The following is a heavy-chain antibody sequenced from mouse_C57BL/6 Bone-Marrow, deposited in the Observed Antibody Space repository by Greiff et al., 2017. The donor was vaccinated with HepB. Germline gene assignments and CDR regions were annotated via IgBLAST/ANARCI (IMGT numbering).Heavy chain of an antibody. CDR2: INPNYGTT. J-gene: IGHJ2*01. V-gene: IGHV1-39*01. CDR3: ASYYDDDGGYFDD. D-gene: IGHD2-4*01. CDR1: GYSFTDYN. Sequence: VQLQQSGPELVKPGASVKISCKASGYSFTDYNMNWVKQSNGKSLEWIGVINPNYGTTSYNQKFKGKATLTVDQSSSTAYMQLNSLTSEDSAVCCSASYYDDDGGYFDDWGKGTTVTVSS.